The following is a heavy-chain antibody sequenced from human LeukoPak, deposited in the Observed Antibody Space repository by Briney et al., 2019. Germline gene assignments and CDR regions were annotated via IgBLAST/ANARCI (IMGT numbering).Heavy chain of an antibody. V-gene: IGHV4-39*01. CDR3: ARHGPPMQRQFYDS. Sequence: SETLSLTCTVSGDSISGSSYYWAWIRQPPGKGLEWIGSVYYTGSTYYMSSLKSRVTISADTAKNLFSLKVNSMTAADTAVYYCARHGPPMQRQFYDSWGQGTLSPSPQ. J-gene: IGHJ4*02. D-gene: IGHD5-24*01. CDR1: GDSISGSSYY. CDR2: VYYTGST.